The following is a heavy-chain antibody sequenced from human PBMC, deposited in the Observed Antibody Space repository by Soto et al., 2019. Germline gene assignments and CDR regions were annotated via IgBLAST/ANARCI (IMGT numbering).Heavy chain of an antibody. D-gene: IGHD3-3*01. Sequence: PSETLSLTCSVSGGPISSRSHYWGWIRQPPGKGLEWIGSIFYTGTTYYNPSLKSRVTLSIEMSTNLLSLRLASVTAADTAAYFCARAYDVKKYYYDNGMDVWGPGTTVTVSS. J-gene: IGHJ6*02. CDR1: GGPISSRSHY. V-gene: IGHV4-39*01. CDR2: IFYTGTT. CDR3: ARAYDVKKYYYDNGMDV.